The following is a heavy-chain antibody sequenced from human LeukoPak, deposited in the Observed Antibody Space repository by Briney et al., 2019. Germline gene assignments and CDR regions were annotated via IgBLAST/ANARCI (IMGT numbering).Heavy chain of an antibody. D-gene: IGHD3-3*01. CDR2: INAGNGDT. CDR3: ARGLWSAHRREYYFDS. V-gene: IGHV1-3*01. Sequence: ASVKVSCKASGYTFTNYAVNWLRQAPGQRLEWMGWINAGNGDTKFSQNYQARVTITRDASASTAYMELSSLTSEDTAVYFCARGLWSAHRREYYFDSWGQGTLITVSS. CDR1: GYTFTNYA. J-gene: IGHJ4*02.